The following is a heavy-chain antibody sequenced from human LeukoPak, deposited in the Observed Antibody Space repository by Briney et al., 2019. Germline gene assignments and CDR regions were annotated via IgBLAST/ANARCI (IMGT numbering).Heavy chain of an antibody. CDR2: IYYSGGT. CDR3: ARERGTSREFDY. J-gene: IGHJ4*02. Sequence: SETLSLTCSVSGDSISSRDYYWSWIRQPPGKGLEWIGYIYYSGGTSYNPSLRSRVTISVDKSKNQFSLKLSSVTAADTAVYYCARERGTSREFDYWGQGTLVTVSS. D-gene: IGHD2-2*01. V-gene: IGHV4-30-4*08. CDR1: GDSISSRDYY.